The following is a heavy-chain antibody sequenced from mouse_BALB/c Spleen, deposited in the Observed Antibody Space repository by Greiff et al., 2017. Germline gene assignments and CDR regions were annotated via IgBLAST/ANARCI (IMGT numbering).Heavy chain of an antibody. J-gene: IGHJ3*01. CDR3: GGAYGYDPFAY. CDR2: IDPANGNT. CDR1: GFNIKDTY. V-gene: IGHV14-3*02. Sequence: EVQRVESGAELVKPGASVKLSCTASGFNIKDTYMHWVKQRPEQGLEWIGRIDPANGNTKYDPKFQGKATITADTSSNTAYLQLSSLTSEDTAVYYCGGAYGYDPFAYWGQGTLVTVSA. D-gene: IGHD2-2*01.